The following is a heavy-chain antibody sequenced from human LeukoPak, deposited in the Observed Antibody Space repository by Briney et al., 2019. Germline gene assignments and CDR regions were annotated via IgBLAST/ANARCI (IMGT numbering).Heavy chain of an antibody. Sequence: ETLSLTCSVSGGSIISSNFYWAWIRQPPGKGLEWIGSIHYTGSAYYGPTLSGRVSIPVDTSKNQFFLKVSAVTAADTAVYYCARDSQYVSSGHAPWGQGTLVTVSS. J-gene: IGHJ5*02. CDR1: GGSIISSNFY. D-gene: IGHD3-22*01. CDR2: IHYTGSA. V-gene: IGHV4-39*07. CDR3: ARDSQYVSSGHAP.